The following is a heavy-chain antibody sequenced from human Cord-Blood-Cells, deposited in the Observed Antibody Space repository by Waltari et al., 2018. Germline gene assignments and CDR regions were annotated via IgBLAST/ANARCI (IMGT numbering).Heavy chain of an antibody. CDR3: ARETIFGVVITYYFDY. D-gene: IGHD3-3*01. Sequence: QVQLQESGPGLVKPSETLSLTCAVSGYSISRGYHWGWIRQPPGKGLEWIGSIYHSGSTYYNPSLKSRVTISVDTSKNQFSLKLSSVTAADTAVYYCARETIFGVVITYYFDYWGQGTLVTVSS. CDR2: IYHSGST. V-gene: IGHV4-38-2*02. CDR1: GYSISRGYH. J-gene: IGHJ4*02.